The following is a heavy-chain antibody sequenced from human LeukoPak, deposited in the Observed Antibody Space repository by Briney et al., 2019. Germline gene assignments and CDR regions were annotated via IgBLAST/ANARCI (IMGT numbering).Heavy chain of an antibody. CDR1: GGSISGYY. CDR2: VYISGST. Sequence: SETLSLTCSVSGGSISGYYWTWIRQPAGKGLEWIGRVYISGSTHYNPSLKTRLTMSVDTSKNQFSLKLSSVTAADTAVYYCARLITGTTTAFDIWGQGTMATVSS. J-gene: IGHJ3*02. CDR3: ARLITGTTTAFDI. V-gene: IGHV4-4*07. D-gene: IGHD1-7*01.